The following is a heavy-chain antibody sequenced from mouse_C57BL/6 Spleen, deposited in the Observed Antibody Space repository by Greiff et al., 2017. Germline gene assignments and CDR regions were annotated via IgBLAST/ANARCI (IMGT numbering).Heavy chain of an antibody. V-gene: IGHV1-81*01. CDR1: GYTFTSYG. Sequence: QVHVKQSGAELARPGASVKLSCKASGYTFTSYGISWVKQRTGQGLEWIGEIYPRSGNTYYNEKFKGKATLTADKSSSTAYMELRSLTSEDSAVYFCARAFTTVVATLYYAMDYWGQGTSVTVSS. CDR3: ARAFTTVVATLYYAMDY. CDR2: IYPRSGNT. D-gene: IGHD1-1*01. J-gene: IGHJ4*01.